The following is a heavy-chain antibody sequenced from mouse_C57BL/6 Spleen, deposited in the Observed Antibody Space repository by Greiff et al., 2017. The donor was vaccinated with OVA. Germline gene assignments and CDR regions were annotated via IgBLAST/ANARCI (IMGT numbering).Heavy chain of an antibody. V-gene: IGHV1-55*01. CDR1: GYTFTSYW. CDR2: IYPGSGST. J-gene: IGHJ3*01. CDR3: AGDYEAWFAY. Sequence: QVHVKQPGAELVKPGASVKMSCKASGYTFTSYWITWVKQRPGQGLEWIGDIYPGSGSTNYNEKFKSKATLTVDTSSSTAYMQLSSLTSEDSAVYYCAGDYEAWFAYWGQGTLVTVSA. D-gene: IGHD2-4*01.